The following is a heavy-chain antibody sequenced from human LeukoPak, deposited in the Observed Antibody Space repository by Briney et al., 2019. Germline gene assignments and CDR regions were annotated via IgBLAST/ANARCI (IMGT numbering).Heavy chain of an antibody. V-gene: IGHV1-2*04. J-gene: IGHJ4*02. Sequence: ASVKVSCKASGYTFTGYYMHWVRQAPGQGLEWMGWINPNSGGTNYAQKFQGWVTMTRDTSISTAYMELSRLRSDDTAVYYCARAYSSGDYAIDYCGQGTLVTVSS. CDR2: INPNSGGT. CDR1: GYTFTGYY. CDR3: ARAYSSGDYAIDY. D-gene: IGHD6-19*01.